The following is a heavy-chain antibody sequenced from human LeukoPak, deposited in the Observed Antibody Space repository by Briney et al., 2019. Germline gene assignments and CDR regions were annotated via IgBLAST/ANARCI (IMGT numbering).Heavy chain of an antibody. CDR3: ARESDSGGYRFDS. CDR1: GFTFSSYE. V-gene: IGHV3-48*03. CDR2: ISLSGTNI. D-gene: IGHD3-22*01. Sequence: GGSLRLSCAASGFTFSSYEFIWVRQAPGKGLEWISYISLSGTNINYADSVQGRFAISRDNAKSSLYLQMSSLRTDDTAVYYRARESDSGGYRFDSWGQGSLVTVSS. J-gene: IGHJ4*02.